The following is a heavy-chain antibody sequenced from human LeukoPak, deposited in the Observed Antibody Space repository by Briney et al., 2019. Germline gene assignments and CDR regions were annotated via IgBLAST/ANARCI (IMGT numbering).Heavy chain of an antibody. CDR1: GYSFTSYW. CDR3: ARLIVEMATISLIDY. V-gene: IGHV5-51*01. CDR2: IYPGDSDT. D-gene: IGHD5-24*01. Sequence: GESLKISCKGSGYSFTSYWIGWVRQMPEKGLEWMGIIYPGDSDTRYSPSFQGQVTISADKSISTAYLQWSSLKASDTAMYYCARLIVEMATISLIDYWGQGTLVTVSS. J-gene: IGHJ4*02.